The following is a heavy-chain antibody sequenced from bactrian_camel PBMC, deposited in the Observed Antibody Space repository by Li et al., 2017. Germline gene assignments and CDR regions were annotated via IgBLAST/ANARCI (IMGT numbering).Heavy chain of an antibody. CDR1: GFTFSSYW. CDR3: ATSSFARDRWSYSFGS. D-gene: IGHD2*01. J-gene: IGHJ6*01. V-gene: IGHV3S1*01. CDR2: INSGGGTT. Sequence: HVQLVESGGGLVQPGGSLRLSCAASGFTFSSYWMYWVRQAPGKGLEWVSTINSGGGTTYYADPVKGRFTISRDNAKNTVYLQLNSLKSEDTALYLCATSSFARDRWSYSFGSWGQGTQVTVS.